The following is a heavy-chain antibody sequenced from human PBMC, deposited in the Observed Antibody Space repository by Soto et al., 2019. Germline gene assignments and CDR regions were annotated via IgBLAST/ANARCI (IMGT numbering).Heavy chain of an antibody. V-gene: IGHV4-59*01. D-gene: IGHD3-22*01. CDR1: GGSISNYY. Sequence: PSETLSLTGTVSGGSISNYYWSWIRQPPGKGLEWIGCIHYSGTTNYNPSLKSRVTISVDTSNNQFSLKLSSVTAADTAVYYCARNYYSDSSGYSYYFDYWGQGTLVTVSS. CDR3: ARNYYSDSSGYSYYFDY. J-gene: IGHJ4*02. CDR2: IHYSGTT.